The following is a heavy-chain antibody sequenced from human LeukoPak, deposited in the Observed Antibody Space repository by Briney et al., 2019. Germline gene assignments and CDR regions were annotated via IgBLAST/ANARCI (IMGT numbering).Heavy chain of an antibody. V-gene: IGHV3-30*02. CDR1: GFTFNSFG. CDR3: APAPIGWLGGAY. J-gene: IGHJ4*02. D-gene: IGHD6-19*01. CDR2: IRYDECNI. Sequence: QPGGSLRLSCAASGFTFNSFGMHWVRQAPGKGLEWVAFIRYDECNIYYADSVKGRFTISRDNSKNTLYLQMNSLRTEDTAVYYCAPAPIGWLGGAYWGQGTLVTVSS.